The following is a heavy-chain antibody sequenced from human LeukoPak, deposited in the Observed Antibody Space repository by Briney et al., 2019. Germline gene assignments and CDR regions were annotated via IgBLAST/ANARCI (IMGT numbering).Heavy chain of an antibody. Sequence: GGSLRLSCEASGFTFSDAWMSWVRQAPGRGLEWVGRIQREIDGGTTDYAAPVKGRFTISRDDSKNTLYLQMNSLKIEDTAVYYCATELLSHFDHWSQGTLVTVSS. CDR2: IQREIDGGTT. CDR3: ATELLSHFDH. V-gene: IGHV3-15*01. J-gene: IGHJ4*02. D-gene: IGHD2-21*02. CDR1: GFTFSDAW.